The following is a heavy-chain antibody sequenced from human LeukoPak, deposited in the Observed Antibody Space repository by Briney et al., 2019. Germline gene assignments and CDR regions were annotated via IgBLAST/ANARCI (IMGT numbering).Heavy chain of an antibody. V-gene: IGHV4-39*07. CDR2: IYYSGST. D-gene: IGHD5-12*01. CDR3: ARDYSGYAEFDY. J-gene: IGHJ4*02. Sequence: KTSETLSLTCTVSGGSISSSSYYWGWIRQPPGKGLEWIGSIYYSGSTYYNPSLKSRVTISVDTSKNQFSLKLSSVTAADTAVYYCARDYSGYAEFDYWGQGTLVTVSS. CDR1: GGSISSSSYY.